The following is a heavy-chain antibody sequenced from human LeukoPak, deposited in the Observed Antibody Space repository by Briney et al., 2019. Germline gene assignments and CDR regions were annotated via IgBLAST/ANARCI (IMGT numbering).Heavy chain of an antibody. CDR3: ARSIAVAGIDY. CDR2: IYYSGST. CDR1: GGSISSYY. Sequence: SETLSLTCTVSGGSISSYYWSWIRQPPGKGLEWIGYIYYSGSTNYNPSLKSRVTISVDTSKNQFSLKLSSVTAADTAVYYCARSIAVAGIDYWGQGTLVTVSS. D-gene: IGHD6-13*01. V-gene: IGHV4-59*01. J-gene: IGHJ4*02.